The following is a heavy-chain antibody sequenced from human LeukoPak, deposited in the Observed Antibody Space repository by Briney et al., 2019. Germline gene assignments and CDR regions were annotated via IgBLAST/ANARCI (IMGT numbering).Heavy chain of an antibody. CDR3: AKVKGYCTSTSCPPVDY. Sequence: GGSLRLSCAAPGFTFSNYAMSWVRQAPGKGLEWVSAISGSGGSTYYADSVKGRFTISRDNSKNTLYLQMNSLRAEDTAVYYCAKVKGYCTSTSCPPVDYWGQGTLVTVSS. D-gene: IGHD2-2*01. J-gene: IGHJ4*02. CDR1: GFTFSNYA. CDR2: ISGSGGST. V-gene: IGHV3-23*01.